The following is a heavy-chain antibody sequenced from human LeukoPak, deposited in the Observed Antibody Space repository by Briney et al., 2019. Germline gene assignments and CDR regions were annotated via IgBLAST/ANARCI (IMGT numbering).Heavy chain of an antibody. Sequence: SETLSLTCAVSGGSISSNNWWGWVRQPPGKGLEWIGYIYYSGSTYYNPSLKSRVTISVDTSKNQFSLKLSSVTAADTAVYYCARVRGDDFWSGYASRFYNWFDPWGQGTLVTVSS. D-gene: IGHD3-3*01. V-gene: IGHV4-4*02. CDR1: GGSISSNNW. CDR2: IYYSGST. CDR3: ARVRGDDFWSGYASRFYNWFDP. J-gene: IGHJ5*02.